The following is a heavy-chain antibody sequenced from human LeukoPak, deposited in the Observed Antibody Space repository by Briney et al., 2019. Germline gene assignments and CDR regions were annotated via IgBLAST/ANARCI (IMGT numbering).Heavy chain of an antibody. CDR1: GYTFTSYY. V-gene: IGHV1-46*01. D-gene: IGHD1-7*01. CDR3: ARGITGTTDWFDP. CDR2: INPSGGST. J-gene: IGHJ5*02. Sequence: ASVKVSCKASGYTFTSYYMHWVSQAPGQGLEWMGIINPSGGSTSYAQKFQGRVTMTRDMSTSTVYMELSSLRSEDTAVYYCARGITGTTDWFDPWGQGTLVTVSS.